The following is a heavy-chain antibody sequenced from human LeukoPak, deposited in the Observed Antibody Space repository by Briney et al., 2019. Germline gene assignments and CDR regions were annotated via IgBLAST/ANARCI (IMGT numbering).Heavy chain of an antibody. J-gene: IGHJ5*02. D-gene: IGHD1-1*01. V-gene: IGHV3-30*02. CDR2: IMYDGSIK. CDR3: VKESLEGDT. CDR1: GFTFTNFG. Sequence: GGSLRLSCAASGFTFTNFGMHWVRQAPGKGLDWVAFIMYDGSIKFYAGSVLGRFTISRGNSKNTLDLQMNSLRTEDTAVYYCVKESLEGDTWGQGTLVTVSS.